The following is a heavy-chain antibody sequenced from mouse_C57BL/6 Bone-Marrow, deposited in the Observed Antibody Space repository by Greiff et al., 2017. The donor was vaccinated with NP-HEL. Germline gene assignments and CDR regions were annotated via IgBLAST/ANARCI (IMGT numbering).Heavy chain of an antibody. CDR2: IDPENGDT. Sequence: EVQLQQSGAELVRPGASVKLSCTASGFNIKDDYMHWVKQRPEQGLEWIGWIDPENGDTEYASKFKGKATITADKSSNTAYLQLSSLTSADTAVYYCTTNYGSSSDFDVWGTGTTVTVSS. J-gene: IGHJ1*03. CDR1: GFNIKDDY. D-gene: IGHD1-1*01. CDR3: TTNYGSSSDFDV. V-gene: IGHV14-4*01.